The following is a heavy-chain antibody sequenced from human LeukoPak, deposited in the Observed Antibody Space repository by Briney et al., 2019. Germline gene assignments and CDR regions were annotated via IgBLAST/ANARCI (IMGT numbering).Heavy chain of an antibody. CDR3: AREDPGLYFDY. CDR2: INAGNGNT. V-gene: IGHV1-3*01. D-gene: IGHD7-27*01. J-gene: IGHJ4*02. CDR1: GYTFTSYA. Sequence: ASVKVSCKASGYTFTSYAMHWVRQAPGQRLEWMGWINAGNGNTKYSQKFQGRVSITRDTSASTAYMELSSLRSEDTAVYYCAREDPGLYFDYWGQGTLVTVSS.